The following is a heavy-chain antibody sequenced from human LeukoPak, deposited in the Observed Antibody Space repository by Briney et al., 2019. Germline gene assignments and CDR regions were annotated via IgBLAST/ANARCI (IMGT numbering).Heavy chain of an antibody. Sequence: PSETLSLTCTVSGYSISSGYYWGWIRQPPGKGLEWIGSIYHSGSTYYNPSLKSRVTISVDTSKNQFSLKLSSVTAADTAVYYCARDLVSGSSIRFFDYWGQGTLVTVSS. CDR1: GYSISSGYY. J-gene: IGHJ4*02. V-gene: IGHV4-38-2*02. D-gene: IGHD1-26*01. CDR2: IYHSGST. CDR3: ARDLVSGSSIRFFDY.